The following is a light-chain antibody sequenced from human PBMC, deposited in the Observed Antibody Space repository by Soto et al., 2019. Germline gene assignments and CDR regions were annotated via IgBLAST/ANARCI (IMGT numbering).Light chain of an antibody. J-gene: IGLJ1*01. V-gene: IGLV1-40*01. CDR2: GNS. CDR3: QSYGDSLSGYV. CDR1: NXNIGAGYD. Sequence: QSALTQPPSVSGAPGQRVTISCTGSNXNIGAGYDVHWYQQLPGTAPKLLIYGNSNRPSGVPDRFSGSKSGTSASLTITGLQAEDEADYYCQSYGDSLSGYVFGTGTKSPS.